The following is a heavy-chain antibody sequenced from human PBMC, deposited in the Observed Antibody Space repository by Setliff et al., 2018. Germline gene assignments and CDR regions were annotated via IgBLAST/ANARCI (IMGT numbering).Heavy chain of an antibody. Sequence: SETLSLTCAVSGYSINSGNYWGWIRQSPGKGLEWIGSIYRDGNTYYNPSLRSRVTISVDTSKNQFSLNLSSVTAADTAVYYCARDGYGDDWNTFVDVYYYYMDVWGKGTAVTVS. V-gene: IGHV4-38-2*02. CDR2: IYRDGNT. J-gene: IGHJ6*03. CDR3: ARDGYGDDWNTFVDVYYYYMDV. CDR1: GYSINSGNY. D-gene: IGHD5-18*01.